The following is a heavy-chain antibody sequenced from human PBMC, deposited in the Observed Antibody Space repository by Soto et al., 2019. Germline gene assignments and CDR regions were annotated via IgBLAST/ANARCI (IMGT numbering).Heavy chain of an antibody. V-gene: IGHV3-33*01. CDR3: ARAYAKWLVPGYWFDT. CDR2: IWYDGSNK. J-gene: IGHJ5*02. CDR1: GFTFSSYG. D-gene: IGHD6-19*01. Sequence: PGGSLRLSCAASGFTFSSYGMHWVRQAPGKGLEWVAVIWYDGSNKYYADSVKGRFTISRDNSKNTLYLQMNSLRAEDTAVYYCARAYAKWLVPGYWFDTWGQGTLVTVSS.